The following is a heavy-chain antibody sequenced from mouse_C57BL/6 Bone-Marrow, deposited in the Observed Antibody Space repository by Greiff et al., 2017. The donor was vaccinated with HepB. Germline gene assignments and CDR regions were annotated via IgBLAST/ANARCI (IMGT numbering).Heavy chain of an antibody. CDR2: IYPGSGST. D-gene: IGHD2-2*01. CDR1: GYTFTSYW. V-gene: IGHV1-55*01. J-gene: IGHJ3*01. CDR3: ASEGLWLRRGSWFAY. Sequence: QVQLQQPGAELVKPGASVKMSCKASGYTFTSYWITWVKQRPGQGLEWIGDIYPGSGSTNYNEKFKSKATLTVDTSSSTAYMQLSSLTSDDSAVYYWASEGLWLRRGSWFAYWGQGTLVTVSA.